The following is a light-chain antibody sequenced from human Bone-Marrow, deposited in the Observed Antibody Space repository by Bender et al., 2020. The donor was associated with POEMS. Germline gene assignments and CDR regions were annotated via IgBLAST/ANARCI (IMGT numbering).Light chain of an antibody. CDR1: NSNIGTNA. Sequence: QSVLTQPPSASGTPGQRVTISCSGSNSNIGTNAVNWYQQFPGPAPQLLIYSDNQRPSGVPDRFYAFKSGTSASLAISGLQSEDEADYYCAAWDAGLGGGVFGGGTKLTVL. J-gene: IGLJ3*02. CDR2: SDN. CDR3: AAWDAGLGGGV. V-gene: IGLV1-44*01.